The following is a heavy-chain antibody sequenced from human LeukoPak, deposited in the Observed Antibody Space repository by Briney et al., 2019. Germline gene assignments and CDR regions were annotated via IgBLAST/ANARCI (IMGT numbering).Heavy chain of an antibody. V-gene: IGHV4-4*07. J-gene: IGHJ6*03. D-gene: IGHD6-13*01. Sequence: LETLSLTCTVSGGSISSYYWSWIRQPAGKGLEWIGRIYTSGSTNYNPSPKSRVTMSVDTSKNQFSLELSSATAADTAVYFCARGRVSSSTWYSTYYYYFYMDVWGKGTTVTVSS. CDR2: IYTSGST. CDR3: ARGRVSSSTWYSTYYYYFYMDV. CDR1: GGSISSYY.